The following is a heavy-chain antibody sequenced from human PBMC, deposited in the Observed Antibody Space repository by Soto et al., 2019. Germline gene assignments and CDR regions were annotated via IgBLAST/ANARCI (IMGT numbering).Heavy chain of an antibody. V-gene: IGHV3-15*01. CDR2: IKKKTDGGTT. J-gene: IGHJ6*02. D-gene: IGHD3-9*01. CDR3: TKVGRYYGVDV. CDR1: GFTLSSAW. Sequence: RGSLRLSCAASGFTLSSAWMSWVRQAPGKGPEWVGRIKKKTDGGTTDFAEPVRYRFAMSRDDSRNTVYLQMNSLNTEDTAVYYCTKVGRYYGVDVWGQGTTVTVSS.